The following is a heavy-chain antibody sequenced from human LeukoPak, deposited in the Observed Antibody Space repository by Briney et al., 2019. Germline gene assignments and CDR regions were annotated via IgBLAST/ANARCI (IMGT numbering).Heavy chain of an antibody. Sequence: GGSLRLSCAASGFTFSSNWMHWVRPVPGKGLVWVSRISGDGSTIDYADSVRARSTISRDNAKNTVYLQMNSLRAEDTAVYYCTRSVDYWGQGTLVTVSS. V-gene: IGHV3-74*01. CDR3: TRSVDY. CDR2: ISGDGSTI. J-gene: IGHJ4*02. CDR1: GFTFSSNW.